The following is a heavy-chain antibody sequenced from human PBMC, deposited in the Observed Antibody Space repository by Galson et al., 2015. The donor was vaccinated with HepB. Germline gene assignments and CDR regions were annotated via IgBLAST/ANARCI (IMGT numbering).Heavy chain of an antibody. D-gene: IGHD3-16*01. Sequence: SVKVSCKASGYTFSRYGITWVRQAPGQGLEWMGWISAYNGNTIYAQKLQGRVTMTTDTSTRTAYMELRSLRSDDTAVYYCARDPHFTSVPFFSDYWGQGTLVTVSS. CDR1: GYTFSRYG. CDR3: ARDPHFTSVPFFSDY. J-gene: IGHJ4*02. V-gene: IGHV1-18*01. CDR2: ISAYNGNT.